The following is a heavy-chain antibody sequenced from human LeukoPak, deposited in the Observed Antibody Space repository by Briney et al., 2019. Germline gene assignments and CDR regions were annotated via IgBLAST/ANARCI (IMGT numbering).Heavy chain of an antibody. CDR1: GFTFSSYA. Sequence: GGSLRLSCAASGFTFSSYAMSWVRQAPGKGLEWVSAISGSGGSTYYADSVKGRFAISRDNSKNTLYLQMNSLRAEDTAVYYCAKDPTAAAPGPHPFDYWGQGALVTVSS. CDR2: ISGSGGST. CDR3: AKDPTAAAPGPHPFDY. D-gene: IGHD6-13*01. V-gene: IGHV3-23*01. J-gene: IGHJ4*02.